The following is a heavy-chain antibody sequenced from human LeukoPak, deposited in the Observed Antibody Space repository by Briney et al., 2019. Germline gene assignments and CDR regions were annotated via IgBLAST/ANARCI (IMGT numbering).Heavy chain of an antibody. D-gene: IGHD3-10*01. CDR2: INHSGST. CDR3: ARSNYGQSRSNWFDP. CDR1: GGSFSGYY. J-gene: IGHJ5*02. Sequence: SETLSLTCAVYGGSFSGYYWSWIRQPPGKGLEWIGEINHSGSTNYNPSLKSRVTISVDTSKNQFSLKLSSVTAADTAVYYCARSNYGQSRSNWFDPWGQGTLVTVSS. V-gene: IGHV4-34*01.